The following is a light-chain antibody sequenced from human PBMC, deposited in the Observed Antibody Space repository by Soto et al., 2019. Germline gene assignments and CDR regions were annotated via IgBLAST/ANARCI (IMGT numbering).Light chain of an antibody. Sequence: QSVLTQPPSASGSPGQSVTISCTGTSSDVGGYNYVSWHQQHPGKAPKLIIYEVTKRPSGVPDRFSGSKSGNTASLTVSGLQAEDEADYYCSSYAGRNNFYVFGTGTKVTVL. CDR2: EVT. V-gene: IGLV2-8*01. CDR1: SSDVGGYNY. CDR3: SSYAGRNNFYV. J-gene: IGLJ1*01.